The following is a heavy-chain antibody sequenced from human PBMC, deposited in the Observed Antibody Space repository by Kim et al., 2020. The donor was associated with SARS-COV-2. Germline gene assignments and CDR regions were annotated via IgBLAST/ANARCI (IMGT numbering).Heavy chain of an antibody. D-gene: IGHD6-19*01. V-gene: IGHV4-34*01. CDR3: ARSPSSGS. J-gene: IGHJ5*02. CDR2: RGST. Sequence: RGSTNYNPSLKSRVTISVDTSKNQFSLKLSSVTAADTAVYYCARSPSSGSWGQGTLVTVSS.